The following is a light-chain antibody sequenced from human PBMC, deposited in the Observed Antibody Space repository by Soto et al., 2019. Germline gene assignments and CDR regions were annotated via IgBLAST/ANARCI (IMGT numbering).Light chain of an antibody. CDR3: QQYGSSPRT. V-gene: IGKV3-20*01. J-gene: IGKJ1*01. Sequence: EIVLTQSPGTLSLSPGERATLSCRASQSVSSSYLAWYQQKPGQAPRPLIYAASRRATGIPDRFSGSGSGTDFTLTISGLEPEDFAVYYCQQYGSSPRTFXQGTKV. CDR1: QSVSSSY. CDR2: AAS.